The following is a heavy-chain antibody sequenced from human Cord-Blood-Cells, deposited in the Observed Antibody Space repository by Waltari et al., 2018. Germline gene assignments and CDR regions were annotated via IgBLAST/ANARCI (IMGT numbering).Heavy chain of an antibody. CDR2: IYPVDSDT. Sequence: PGKGLQWMGIIYPVDSDTRYSPSFQGQVTISADKSISTAYLQWSSLKASDTAMYYCARKEIFDYWGQGTLVTVSS. J-gene: IGHJ4*02. CDR3: ARKEIFDY. V-gene: IGHV5-51*01.